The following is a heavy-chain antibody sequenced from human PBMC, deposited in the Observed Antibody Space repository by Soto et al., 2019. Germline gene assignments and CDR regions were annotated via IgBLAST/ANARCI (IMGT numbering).Heavy chain of an antibody. CDR2: IVVGSGNT. Sequence: SVKVSCKASGFTFTSSAMQWVRQARGQRLEWIGWIVVGSGNTNYAQKFQERVTITRDMSTSTAYMELSSLRSEDTAVYYCAADRYCSSTSCYVFDYWGQGTLVTVSS. CDR3: AADRYCSSTSCYVFDY. CDR1: GFTFTSSA. V-gene: IGHV1-58*02. J-gene: IGHJ4*02. D-gene: IGHD2-2*01.